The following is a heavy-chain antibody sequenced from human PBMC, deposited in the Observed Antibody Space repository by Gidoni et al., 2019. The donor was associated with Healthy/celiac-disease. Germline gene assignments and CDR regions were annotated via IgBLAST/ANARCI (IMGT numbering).Heavy chain of an antibody. CDR2: ISWNSGSI. CDR1: GFTFDDYA. CDR3: AKDISDDYYGSGSFDY. V-gene: IGHV3-9*01. Sequence: EVQLVESGGGLVQPGRSLRLSCAASGFTFDDYAMHWVRQAPGKGLEWFSGISWNSGSIGYADSVKGRFTISRDNAKNSLYLQMNSLRAEDTALYYCAKDISDDYYGSGSFDYWGQGTLVTVSS. J-gene: IGHJ4*02. D-gene: IGHD3-10*01.